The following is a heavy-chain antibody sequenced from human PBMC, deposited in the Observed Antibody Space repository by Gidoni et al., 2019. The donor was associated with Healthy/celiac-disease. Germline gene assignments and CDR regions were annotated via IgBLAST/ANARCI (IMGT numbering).Heavy chain of an antibody. CDR3: ARGGVYYYGSGTVGWFDP. D-gene: IGHD3-10*01. CDR2: IYYSGST. Sequence: QVQLQESGPGLVQPSQTLSLTCTVSGGSISSGGYYWSWIRQHPGKGLEWIGYIYYSGSTYYNPSLKSLVTISVDTSKNQFSLKLSSVTAADTAVYYCARGGVYYYGSGTVGWFDPWGQGTLVTVSS. V-gene: IGHV4-31*01. CDR1: GGSISSGGYY. J-gene: IGHJ5*02.